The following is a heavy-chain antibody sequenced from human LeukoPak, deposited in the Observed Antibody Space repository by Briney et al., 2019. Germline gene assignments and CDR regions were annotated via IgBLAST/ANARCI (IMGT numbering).Heavy chain of an antibody. J-gene: IGHJ4*02. CDR1: GFTFSSYA. CDR2: ISGSGGST. D-gene: IGHD5-18*01. V-gene: IGHV3-23*01. Sequence: GGSLRLSCAASGFTFSSYAMSWVRQAPGKGLEWVSAISGSGGSTYYADSVKGRYTISRDNSKNTLYLQMNSLRAEDTAVYYCALKGGYSPFDYWGQGTLVTVSS. CDR3: ALKGGYSPFDY.